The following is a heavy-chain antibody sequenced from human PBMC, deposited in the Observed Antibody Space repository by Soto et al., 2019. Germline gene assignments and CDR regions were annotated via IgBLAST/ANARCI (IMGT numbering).Heavy chain of an antibody. CDR2: ISSSSSYI. V-gene: IGHV3-21*01. CDR3: ARADGSGSYYPNWFDP. J-gene: IGHJ5*02. Sequence: EVQLVESGGGLVKPGGSLRLSCAASGFTFSSYSMNWVRQAPGKGLEWVSSISSSSSYIYYADSVKGRFTISRDNAKNSLYLQMNSLRAEDTAVYYCARADGSGSYYPNWFDPWGQGTLVTVSS. D-gene: IGHD3-10*01. CDR1: GFTFSSYS.